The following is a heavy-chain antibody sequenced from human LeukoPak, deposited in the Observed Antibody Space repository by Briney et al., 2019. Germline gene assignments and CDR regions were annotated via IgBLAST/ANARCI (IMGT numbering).Heavy chain of an antibody. D-gene: IGHD6-13*01. Sequence: SETLSLTCTVSGGSISSGSYYWSWIRQPAGKGLEWIGRIYTSGSTNYNPSLKSRVTISVDTSKNQFSLKLSSVTAADTAVYYCARDTRRGQPRPFIAAQQVGFDPWGQGTLVTVSS. CDR3: ARDTRRGQPRPFIAAQQVGFDP. V-gene: IGHV4-61*02. CDR2: IYTSGST. J-gene: IGHJ5*02. CDR1: GGSISSGSYY.